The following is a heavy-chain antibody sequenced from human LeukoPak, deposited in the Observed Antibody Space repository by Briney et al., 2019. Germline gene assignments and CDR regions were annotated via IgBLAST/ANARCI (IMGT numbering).Heavy chain of an antibody. D-gene: IGHD4-17*01. CDR2: INPNSGGT. V-gene: IGHV1-2*02. J-gene: IGHJ3*02. Sequence: ASVKVSCKAPGYTFTGYYMHWVRQAPGQGLEWMGCINPNSGGTNYAQKFQGRVTMTRDTSISTAYMELSRLRSDDTAVYYCARANVDYGDYGDAFDIWGQGTMVTVSS. CDR1: GYTFTGYY. CDR3: ARANVDYGDYGDAFDI.